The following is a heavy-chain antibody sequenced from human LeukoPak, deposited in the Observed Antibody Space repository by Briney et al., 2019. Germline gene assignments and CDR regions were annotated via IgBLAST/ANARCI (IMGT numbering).Heavy chain of an antibody. D-gene: IGHD6-13*01. CDR3: AREQLGMQYFDY. CDR2: ISYDGSNK. V-gene: IGHV3-30*04. J-gene: IGHJ4*02. Sequence: PGRSLRLSCAASGFTFSSYAMHWVRQAPGKGLEWVAVISYDGSNKYYADSVKGRFTISRDNSKNTLYLQMNSLRAEDTAVYYCAREQLGMQYFDYWGQGTLVTVSP. CDR1: GFTFSSYA.